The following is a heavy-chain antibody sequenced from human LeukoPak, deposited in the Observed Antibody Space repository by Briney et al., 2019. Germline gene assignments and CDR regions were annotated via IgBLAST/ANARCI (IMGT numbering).Heavy chain of an antibody. CDR1: GFTFSSYW. CDR2: IKQDGSEK. CDR3: AREGSYSSSPIDY. V-gene: IGHV3-7*01. D-gene: IGHD6-6*01. Sequence: GGSLRLSCAASGFTFSSYWMSWVRQAPGKGLEWVANIKQDGSEKYYVDSVKGRFTISRDNAKNSLYLQMNSRRAEDTTVYYCAREGSYSSSPIDYWGQGTLVTVSS. J-gene: IGHJ4*02.